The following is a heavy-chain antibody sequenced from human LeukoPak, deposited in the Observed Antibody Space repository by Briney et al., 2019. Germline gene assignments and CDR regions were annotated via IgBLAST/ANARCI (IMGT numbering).Heavy chain of an antibody. D-gene: IGHD2-8*01. CDR2: IYHSGST. CDR3: AWKRGVPRWGNWFDP. Sequence: SETLSLTCTVSGYSISSGFYWGWIRQPPGKGLEWIGSIYHSGSTNYNPSLKSRVTISVDKSKNQFSLKLSSVTAADTAVYYCAWKRGVPRWGNWFDPWGQGTLVTVSS. V-gene: IGHV4-38-2*02. J-gene: IGHJ5*02. CDR1: GYSISSGFY.